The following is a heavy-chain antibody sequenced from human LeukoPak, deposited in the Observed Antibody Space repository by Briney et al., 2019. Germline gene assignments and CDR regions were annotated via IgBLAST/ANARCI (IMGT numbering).Heavy chain of an antibody. CDR1: GGSISSYY. CDR2: IYYSGST. D-gene: IGHD6-19*01. J-gene: IGHJ4*02. Sequence: PETLPLTCTASGGSISSYYWSWIRQPPGKGLEWIGYIYYSGSTNYNPSLKSRVTISVDTSKNQFSLKLSSVTAADTAVYYCARVGSGWYEADYWGQGTLVTVSS. CDR3: ARVGSGWYEADY. V-gene: IGHV4-59*01.